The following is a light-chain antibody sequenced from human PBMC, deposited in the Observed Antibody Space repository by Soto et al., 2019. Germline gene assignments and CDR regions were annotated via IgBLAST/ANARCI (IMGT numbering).Light chain of an antibody. CDR2: DVS. CDR1: QSINNL. Sequence: DIEVTQSPSTLCASVGDRVTITCRASQSINNLLAWYQQKPGKAPKFLIYDVSTLESGVPSRFSGSGSGTEFTLTISSLQPEDFATYYCQEYDSYPLPFGGGTKVDIK. CDR3: QEYDSYPLP. V-gene: IGKV1-5*01. J-gene: IGKJ4*01.